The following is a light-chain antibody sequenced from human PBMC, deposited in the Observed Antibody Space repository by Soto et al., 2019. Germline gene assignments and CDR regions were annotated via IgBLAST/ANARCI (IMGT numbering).Light chain of an antibody. V-gene: IGKV1-5*03. J-gene: IGKJ4*01. Sequence: DIQMTQSPSTLSGSVGDRVTITCRASQTISSWLAWYQQKPGKAPKLLIYKASTLKSGVPSRFSGSGSGTEFTLTISSLQPDDFAVYYWRQYGRSLASAIGGGTKV. CDR2: KAS. CDR1: QTISSW. CDR3: RQYGRSLASA.